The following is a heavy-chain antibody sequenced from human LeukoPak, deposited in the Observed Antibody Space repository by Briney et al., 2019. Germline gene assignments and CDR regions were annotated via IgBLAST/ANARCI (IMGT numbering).Heavy chain of an antibody. J-gene: IGHJ4*02. CDR1: GFTVSSNY. Sequence: GGSLRLSCAASGFTVSSNYMTWARQAPGKGLEWVSVIYISGNTYYADSVKGRFTISRDNSKNTLYLQMNSLRAEDTAVYYCARRYYYDSTSIDYWGQGTLVTVSS. CDR2: IYISGNT. D-gene: IGHD3-22*01. V-gene: IGHV3-66*03. CDR3: ARRYYYDSTSIDY.